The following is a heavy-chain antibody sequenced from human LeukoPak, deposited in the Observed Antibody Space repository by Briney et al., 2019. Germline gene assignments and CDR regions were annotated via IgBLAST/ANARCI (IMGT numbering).Heavy chain of an antibody. CDR2: IYTSGST. CDR3: ARGQGHYYGSGSYYKSWFDP. Sequence: SETLSLTCTVSGGSISSYYWSWIRQPPGKGLEWIGYIYTSGSTNYNPSLKSRVTISVDTSKNQFSLKLSSVTAADTAVYYCARGQGHYYGSGSYYKSWFDPWGQGTLVTVSS. D-gene: IGHD3-10*01. V-gene: IGHV4-4*09. J-gene: IGHJ5*02. CDR1: GGSISSYY.